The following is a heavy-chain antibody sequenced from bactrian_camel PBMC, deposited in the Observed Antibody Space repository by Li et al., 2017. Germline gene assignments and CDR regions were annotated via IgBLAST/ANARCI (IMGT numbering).Heavy chain of an antibody. CDR1: GHTYSRDC. D-gene: IGHD2*01. J-gene: IGHJ4*01. Sequence: HVQLVESGGGSVQAGGSLRLSCVASGHTYSRDCMGWFRQGPGQEREGVASIYTPTGLTYYADSLKGRFTISQDNAKSTVYLQMNGLKPEDAGMYYCAANFGSYCSVDYLQRRANFWGQGTQVTVS. V-gene: IGHV3-2*01. CDR3: AANFGSYCSVDYLQRRANF. CDR2: IYTPTGLT.